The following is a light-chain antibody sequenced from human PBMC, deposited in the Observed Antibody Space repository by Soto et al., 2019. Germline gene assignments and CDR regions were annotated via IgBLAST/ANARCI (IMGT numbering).Light chain of an antibody. Sequence: IQLTQSPSSLSTSVRDRVTITCRASQGISSYLAWYQQKPGKAPKLLIYKASTLKSGVPSRFSGSGSGTEFTLTISSLQPDDFATYYCQHYNSYSEAFGQGTKVDNK. J-gene: IGKJ1*01. CDR3: QHYNSYSEA. CDR1: QGISSY. CDR2: KAS. V-gene: IGKV1-5*03.